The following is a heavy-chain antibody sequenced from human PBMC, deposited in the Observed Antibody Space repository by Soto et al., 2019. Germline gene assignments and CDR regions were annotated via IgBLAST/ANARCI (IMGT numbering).Heavy chain of an antibody. CDR3: AKDATRSRVRYYFDY. V-gene: IGHV3-23*01. CDR2: MSYSGDLT. J-gene: IGHJ4*02. CDR1: GFPFSTLA. D-gene: IGHD3-16*01. Sequence: GGSLRLSCAASGFPFSTLAMGLVRQAPGKGLEWVSVMSYSGDLTYYADFVKGRFTISRDNSKNTLYLQMDRLRADDTAVYYCAKDATRSRVRYYFDYWGQGTRITVSS.